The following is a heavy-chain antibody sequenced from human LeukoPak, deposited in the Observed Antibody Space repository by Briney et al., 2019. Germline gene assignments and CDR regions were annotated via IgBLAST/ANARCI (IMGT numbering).Heavy chain of an antibody. J-gene: IGHJ5*02. CDR1: GGSISSYY. CDR2: IYSSGST. D-gene: IGHD3-10*01. V-gene: IGHV4-4*07. CDR3: ARYGSGSYPPYNWFDP. Sequence: PSETLSLNCTVSGGSISSYYWSWIRQPAGKGLEWIGRIYSSGSTNYNPSLKSRVTMSVDTSKNQFSLKLSSVTAADTAVYYCARYGSGSYPPYNWFDPWGQGTLVTVSS.